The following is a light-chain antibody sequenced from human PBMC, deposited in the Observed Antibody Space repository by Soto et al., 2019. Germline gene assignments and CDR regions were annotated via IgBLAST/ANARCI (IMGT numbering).Light chain of an antibody. CDR3: KQYDSYPRT. J-gene: IGKJ1*01. CDR1: QSVSSW. Sequence: DIQMTQSPSTLSASVGDRVTITCRASQSVSSWLAWYQQKPGKAPKFMIYDASSLESGVPSRFSGSGSGTEFNLTISGLQPDDFATYYCKQYDSYPRTFGQGTKVETK. V-gene: IGKV1-5*01. CDR2: DAS.